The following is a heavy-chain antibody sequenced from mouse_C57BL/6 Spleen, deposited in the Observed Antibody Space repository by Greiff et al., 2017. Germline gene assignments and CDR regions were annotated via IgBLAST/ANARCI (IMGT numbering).Heavy chain of an antibody. CDR2: ISDVGSYT. CDR1: GFTFSSYA. Sequence: EVMLVVSGGGLVKPGGSLKLSCAVSGFTFSSYAMSWVRQTPETRLEWVATISDVGSYTYYPGNVKGPFSLSRDNAKNNLYLQLSHLKSEDTARDYCARGDYLDYWGQGTTLTVST. V-gene: IGHV5-4*03. CDR3: ARGDYLDY. J-gene: IGHJ2*01.